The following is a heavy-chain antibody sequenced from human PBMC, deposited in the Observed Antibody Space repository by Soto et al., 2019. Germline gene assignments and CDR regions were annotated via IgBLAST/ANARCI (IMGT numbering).Heavy chain of an antibody. Sequence: QVQLVQSGAEVKKPGSSVKVSCKASGGTFSSYAISWVRQAPGQGLEWMGGIIPIFGTANYAQKFQGRVTITADESTSTAYMELSSLRSEDTAVYYCASRNLGYCSGGSCYYYYGMDVWGHGTTVTVSS. CDR1: GGTFSSYA. CDR3: ASRNLGYCSGGSCYYYYGMDV. J-gene: IGHJ6*02. CDR2: IIPIFGTA. D-gene: IGHD2-15*01. V-gene: IGHV1-69*12.